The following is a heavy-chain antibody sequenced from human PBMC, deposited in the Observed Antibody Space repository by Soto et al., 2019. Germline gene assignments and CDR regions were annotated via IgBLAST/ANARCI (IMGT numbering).Heavy chain of an antibody. CDR2: ISGSGGST. CDR1: GFTFSSYA. J-gene: IGHJ6*02. CDR3: AKDPSIAARPSFEYYYYGMDV. D-gene: IGHD6-6*01. V-gene: IGHV3-23*01. Sequence: EVQLLESGGGLVQPGGSLRLSCAASGFTFSSYAMSWVRQAPGKGLEWVSAISGSGGSTYYADSVKGRFTISRDNSKTKLYLQVNSLRAENTAVYHCAKDPSIAARPSFEYYYYGMDVWCQGTTVTVSS.